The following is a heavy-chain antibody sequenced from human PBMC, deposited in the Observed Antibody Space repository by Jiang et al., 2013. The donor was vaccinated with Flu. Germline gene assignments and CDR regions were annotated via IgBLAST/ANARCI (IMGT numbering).Heavy chain of an antibody. CDR2: INPNSGGT. D-gene: IGHD4-23*01. CDR1: GYTFTGYY. CDR3: ARDYGGNSNRGDFDY. J-gene: IGHJ4*02. Sequence: GAEVKKPGASVKVSCKASGYTFTGYYMHWVRQAPGQGLEWMGWINPNSGGTNYAQKFQGRVTMTRDTSISTAYMELSRLRSDDTAVYYCARDYGGNSNRGDFDYWGQGTLVTVSS. V-gene: IGHV1-2*02.